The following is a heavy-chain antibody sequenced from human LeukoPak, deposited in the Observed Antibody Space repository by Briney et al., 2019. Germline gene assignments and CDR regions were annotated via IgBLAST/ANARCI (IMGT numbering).Heavy chain of an antibody. CDR1: GGSISSCY. CDR2: IYTSGST. V-gene: IGHV4-4*07. D-gene: IGHD5-24*01. CDR3: ATQGEDGYNSPLFY. J-gene: IGHJ4*02. Sequence: SETLSLTCTVSGGSISSCYSSWIRQPAGKGLEWIGRIYTSGSTNYNPSLKSRVTMSVDTSKNQFSLKLSSVTAADTAVYYCATQGEDGYNSPLFYWGQGTLVTVSS.